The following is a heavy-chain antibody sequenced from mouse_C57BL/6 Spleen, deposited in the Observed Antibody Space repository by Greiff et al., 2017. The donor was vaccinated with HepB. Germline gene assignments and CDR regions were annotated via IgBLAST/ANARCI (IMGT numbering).Heavy chain of an antibody. V-gene: IGHV1-18*01. J-gene: IGHJ2*01. CDR1: GYTFTDYN. CDR2: INPNNGGT. Sequence: VQLQQSGPELVKPGASVKIPCKASGYTFTDYNMDWVKQSHGKSLEWIGDINPNNGGTIYNQKFKGKATLTVDKSSSTAYMELRSLTSEDTAVYYCARGGTTVVPYFDYWGQGTTLTVSS. CDR3: ARGGTTVVPYFDY. D-gene: IGHD1-1*01.